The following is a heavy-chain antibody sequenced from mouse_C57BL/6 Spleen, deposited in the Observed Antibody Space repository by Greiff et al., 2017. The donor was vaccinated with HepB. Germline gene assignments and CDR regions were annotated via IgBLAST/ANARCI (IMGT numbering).Heavy chain of an antibody. J-gene: IGHJ3*01. Sequence: QVQLKQSGAELVRPGSSVKLSCKASGYTFTSYWMHWVKQRPIQGLEWIGNIDPSDSETHYNQKFKDKATLTVDKSSSTAYMQLSSLTSEDSAVYYCARGNDGYSSWFAYWGQGTLVTVSA. V-gene: IGHV1-52*01. CDR1: GYTFTSYW. CDR3: ARGNDGYSSWFAY. D-gene: IGHD2-3*01. CDR2: IDPSDSET.